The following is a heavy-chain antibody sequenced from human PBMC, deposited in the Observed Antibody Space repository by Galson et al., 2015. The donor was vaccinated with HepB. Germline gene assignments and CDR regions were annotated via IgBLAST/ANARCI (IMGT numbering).Heavy chain of an antibody. J-gene: IGHJ6*02. V-gene: IGHV1-18*04. CDR1: GYTFTSYG. CDR2: ISAYNGDT. D-gene: IGHD2-15*01. Sequence: SVKVSCKASGYTFTSYGISWVRQAPGQGLEWMGWISAYNGDTNYAQKLQGRVTMTTDTSTSTAYMELRSLRSDDTAVYYCARATRGGGKAATPGYYYGMDVWGQGTTVTVSS. CDR3: ARATRGGGKAATPGYYYGMDV.